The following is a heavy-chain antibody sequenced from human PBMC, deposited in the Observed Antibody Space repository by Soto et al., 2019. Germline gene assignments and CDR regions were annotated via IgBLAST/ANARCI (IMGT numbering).Heavy chain of an antibody. V-gene: IGHV3-23*01. D-gene: IGHD1-7*01. CDR3: AKDRNYPRDQFHY. Sequence: GGSLRLSCAASGVTFSTYALSWVRQAPGKGLEWVSAISANGQGIYYADSVRGRFTISRDNSKNTIFLHMDSLRAEDTAVYYCAKDRNYPRDQFHYWGQGTLVTVSS. J-gene: IGHJ4*02. CDR2: ISANGQGI. CDR1: GVTFSTYA.